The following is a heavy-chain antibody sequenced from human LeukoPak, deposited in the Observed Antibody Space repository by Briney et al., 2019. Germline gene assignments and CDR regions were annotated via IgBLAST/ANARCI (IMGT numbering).Heavy chain of an antibody. CDR1: GTTFSIYA. Sequence: GGSLTLSCEVSGTTFSIYALHWFRQAPGKGLEWVAVISNDGSSEDYADSVKGRFIISRDNTKNTLYLQMNGLRADDAAVYFGARDGCSSTSCNRWFDPWGQGALVTVSS. CDR3: ARDGCSSTSCNRWFDP. CDR2: ISNDGSSE. J-gene: IGHJ5*02. D-gene: IGHD2-2*01. V-gene: IGHV3-30*01.